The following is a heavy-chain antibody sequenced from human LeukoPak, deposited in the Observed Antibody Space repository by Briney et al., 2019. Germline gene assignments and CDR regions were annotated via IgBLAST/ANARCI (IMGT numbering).Heavy chain of an antibody. V-gene: IGHV3-23*01. CDR2: ITASGGSA. J-gene: IGHJ5*02. CDR3: AKGGFYFASTIIT. Sequence: GGSLRLSCAASGFTFSDYAMHWVRQAQGKGLEWVSAITASGGSAYYADSVKGRFAISRDNSRNTLYLQMNSLRAEDTAVYFCAKGGFYFASTIITWGQGTLVTVSS. D-gene: IGHD3-10*01. CDR1: GFTFSDYA.